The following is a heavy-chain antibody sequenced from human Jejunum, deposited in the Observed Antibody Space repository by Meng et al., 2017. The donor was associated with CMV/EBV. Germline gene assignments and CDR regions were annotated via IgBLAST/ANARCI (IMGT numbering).Heavy chain of an antibody. D-gene: IGHD2/OR15-2a*01. CDR1: GFTFSRSG. CDR3: AKNRDGIDS. V-gene: IGHV3-30*02. CDR2: IHYAWDSQ. Sequence: VPLGECGGGVVLPGGSLRLSCVTSGFTFSRSGMHWVRQAPGKPLEWVSFIHYAWDSQYYADSVKGRFTISRDDSRNTVYLQMNSLTTEDTAVYYCAKNRDGIDSWGQGTLVTVSS. J-gene: IGHJ4*02.